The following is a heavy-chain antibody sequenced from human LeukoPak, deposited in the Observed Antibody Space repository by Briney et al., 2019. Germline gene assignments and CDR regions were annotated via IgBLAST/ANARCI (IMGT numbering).Heavy chain of an antibody. CDR2: ISFDGRNT. Sequence: PGGSLRLSCEASGFIFSSYALHWVRQAPGKGLEYVAVISFDGRNTYYADSVKGRFTVSRDESKNTQYLQMNNLRAEDTAVYFCARDSRLEIGGVFLIWGQGTMVSVSS. V-gene: IGHV3-30*04. D-gene: IGHD3-16*01. CDR3: ARDSRLEIGGVFLI. J-gene: IGHJ3*02. CDR1: GFIFSSYA.